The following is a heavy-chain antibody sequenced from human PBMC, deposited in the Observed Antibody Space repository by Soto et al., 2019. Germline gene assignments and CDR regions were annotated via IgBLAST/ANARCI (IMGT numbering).Heavy chain of an antibody. Sequence: QVQLQESGPGLVKPSQTLSLTCTVSGGSIRSGGYYWSWIRQHPGKGLEWIGYIYYSGSTYYNPSLKSRVTXSXDXXKNQFSLKLSSVTAADTAVYYCAREAAGILNWFDPWGQGTLVTVSS. CDR2: IYYSGST. J-gene: IGHJ5*02. CDR1: GGSIRSGGYY. V-gene: IGHV4-31*03. D-gene: IGHD6-25*01. CDR3: AREAAGILNWFDP.